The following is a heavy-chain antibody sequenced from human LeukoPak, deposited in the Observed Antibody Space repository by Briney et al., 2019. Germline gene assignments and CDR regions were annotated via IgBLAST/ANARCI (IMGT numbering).Heavy chain of an antibody. Sequence: PSETLSLTCAVYGGSFSGYYWSWIRQPPGKGLEWIGEINHSGSTNYNPSLKSRVTISVDTSKNQFSLKLSSVTAADTAVYYCAIGKRGLSYYYYMDVWGKGTTVTVSS. J-gene: IGHJ6*03. CDR3: AIGKRGLSYYYYMDV. V-gene: IGHV4-34*01. CDR2: INHSGST. CDR1: GGSFSGYY. D-gene: IGHD2/OR15-2a*01.